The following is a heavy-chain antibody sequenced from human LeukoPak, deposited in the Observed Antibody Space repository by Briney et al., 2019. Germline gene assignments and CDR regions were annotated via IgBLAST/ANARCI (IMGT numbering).Heavy chain of an antibody. CDR3: ARGDYGDYFDAFDI. CDR2: MNPNSGNT. Sequence: ASVKVSCKASGYTFTSYDINWVRQATGQGLEWVGWMNPNSGNTGCAQKFQGRVTMTRNNSISTAYMELSSLRSEDTAVYYCARGDYGDYFDAFDIWGQGTMVTVSS. V-gene: IGHV1-8*01. CDR1: GYTFTSYD. J-gene: IGHJ3*02. D-gene: IGHD4-17*01.